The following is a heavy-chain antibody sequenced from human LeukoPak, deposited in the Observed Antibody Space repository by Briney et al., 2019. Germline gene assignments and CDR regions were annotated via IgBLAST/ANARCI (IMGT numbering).Heavy chain of an antibody. D-gene: IGHD6-19*01. CDR3: ARVGRGEVAGPLDY. V-gene: IGHV1-2*02. J-gene: IGHJ4*02. CDR1: GYTFTGYN. CDR2: INPNRGGI. Sequence: ASPRVSCKASGYTFTGYNMHWGPEGPGPGLEWRGWINPNRGGINYAQNLRGSVTMTRDTSISTAYMCLRRLRADDTGVYNCARVGRGEVAGPLDYWDQGTLVPVSS.